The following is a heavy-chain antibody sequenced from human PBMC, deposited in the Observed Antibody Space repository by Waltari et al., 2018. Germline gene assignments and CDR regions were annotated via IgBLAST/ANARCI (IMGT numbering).Heavy chain of an antibody. J-gene: IGHJ5*02. CDR2: ISSRSSYI. V-gene: IGHV3-21*01. CDR3: ARARAGSWTHGFDP. D-gene: IGHD6-13*01. Sequence: EVQLVESGGGLVKPGGSLRLSCAASGFTFSSYSMNWVRQAPGKGLEWVSSISSRSSYIYYADSVKGRFTISRDNAKNSLYLQMNSLRAEDTAVYYCARARAGSWTHGFDPWGQGTLVTVSS. CDR1: GFTFSSYS.